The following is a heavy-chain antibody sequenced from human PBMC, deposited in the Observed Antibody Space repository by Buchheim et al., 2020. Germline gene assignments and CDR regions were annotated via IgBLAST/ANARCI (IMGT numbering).Heavy chain of an antibody. Sequence: QVQLVQSGAEVKKPGASVKVSCKASGYTFTSYYMHWVRQASGQGLEWMGIINPSGGSTSYAQKFQGRVTMTRDTSTSTVYMELSSLRSEDTAVYYCARAQDQYYYGSGNESGPYYWGQGTL. V-gene: IGHV1-46*01. CDR2: INPSGGST. CDR1: GYTFTSYY. CDR3: ARAQDQYYYGSGNESGPYY. D-gene: IGHD3-10*01. J-gene: IGHJ4*02.